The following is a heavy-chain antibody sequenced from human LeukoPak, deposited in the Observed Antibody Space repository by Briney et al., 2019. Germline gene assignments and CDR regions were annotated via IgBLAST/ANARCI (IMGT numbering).Heavy chain of an antibody. CDR1: GGSISGSSYY. CDR3: ARGQRRLQDY. J-gene: IGHJ4*02. V-gene: IGHV4-39*07. Sequence: SETLSLTCTVSGGSISGSSYYWGWIRQPPGKGLEWIGTIYYSGSSYYAPSLKSRVTISLDTSKSQISLKLSSVTAADTAVYYCARGQRRLQDYWGQGTLVTVSS. CDR2: IYYSGSS.